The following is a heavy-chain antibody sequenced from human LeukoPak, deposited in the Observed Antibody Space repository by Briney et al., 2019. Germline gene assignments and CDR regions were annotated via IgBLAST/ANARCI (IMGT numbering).Heavy chain of an antibody. CDR3: ARLLITGTTYYFDY. Sequence: SETLSLTCTVSGASVNTYYWSWIRQPPGKGLEWIGYIYTSGGTNYNRSLRSRVTISVDTSKNQFSLKLSSVTAADTALYYCARLLITGTTYYFDYWGQGTLVTVSS. CDR1: GASVNTYY. V-gene: IGHV4-4*09. CDR2: IYTSGGT. J-gene: IGHJ4*02. D-gene: IGHD1-7*01.